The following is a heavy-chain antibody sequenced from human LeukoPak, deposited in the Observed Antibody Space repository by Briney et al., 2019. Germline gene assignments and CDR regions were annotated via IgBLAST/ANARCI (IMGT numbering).Heavy chain of an antibody. CDR2: INHSGST. D-gene: IGHD3-22*01. Sequence: SETLSLTCTVSGGSISGYYWSWIRQPPGKGLEWIGEINHSGSTNYNPSLKSRVTISVDTSKNQFSLKLSSVTAADTAVYYCARGRYYYDSSGYYRLPSPKKYYYYGMDVWGQGTTVTVSS. J-gene: IGHJ6*02. CDR3: ARGRYYYDSSGYYRLPSPKKYYYYGMDV. V-gene: IGHV4-34*01. CDR1: GGSISGYY.